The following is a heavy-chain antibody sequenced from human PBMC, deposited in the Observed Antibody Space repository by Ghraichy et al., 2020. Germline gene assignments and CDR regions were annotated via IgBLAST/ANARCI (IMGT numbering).Heavy chain of an antibody. D-gene: IGHD3-16*01. Sequence: SETLSLTCTVSSGSIFSGGFSWAWIRQPPGKGLEWIGYISDTGSASYKPSLKSRVSISLDTSRIHLSLNLTSVTAADTAVYYCARVGPYTASTPYFDFWGQGTLVTVSS. CDR3: ARVGPYTASTPYFDF. CDR2: ISDTGSA. CDR1: SGSIFSGGFS. J-gene: IGHJ4*02. V-gene: IGHV4-31*03.